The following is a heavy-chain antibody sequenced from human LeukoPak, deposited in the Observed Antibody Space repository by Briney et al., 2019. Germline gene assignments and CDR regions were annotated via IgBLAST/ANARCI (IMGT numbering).Heavy chain of an antibody. CDR1: GGSISSYY. Sequence: SETLSLTCTISGGSISSYYWSWIRQPPGKGLEWIGYIYYSGSTNYNPSLKSRVTISVDTSKNQFSLKLSSATAADTAVYYCARVMDIVYYFDYWGQGTLVTVSS. J-gene: IGHJ4*02. CDR3: ARVMDIVYYFDY. V-gene: IGHV4-59*01. D-gene: IGHD5-12*01. CDR2: IYYSGST.